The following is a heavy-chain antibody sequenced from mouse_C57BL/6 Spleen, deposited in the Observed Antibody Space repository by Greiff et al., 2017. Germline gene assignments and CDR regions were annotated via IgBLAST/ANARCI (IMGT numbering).Heavy chain of an antibody. Sequence: EVKLVESGPGMVKPSQSLSLTCTVTGYSITSGYDWHWIRHFPGNKLEWMGYISYSGSTNYNPSLKSRISITHDTSKNHFFLKLNSVTTEDTATYYCARENYGSSYGAMDYWGQGTSVTVSS. CDR3: ARENYGSSYGAMDY. CDR2: ISYSGST. D-gene: IGHD1-1*01. CDR1: GYSITSGYD. V-gene: IGHV3-1*01. J-gene: IGHJ4*01.